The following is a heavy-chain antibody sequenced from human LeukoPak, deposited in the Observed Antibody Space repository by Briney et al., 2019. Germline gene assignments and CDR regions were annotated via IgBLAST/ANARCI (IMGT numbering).Heavy chain of an antibody. CDR1: GFTFSSYA. J-gene: IGHJ3*02. CDR2: ISGRGGST. Sequence: GGSLRLSCTASGFTFSSYAMSWVRQAPGKGLETVSAISGRGGSTYYADSVKGRFTISRDNSKNTLYLQMNSLRAEDTAVYYCAKVVRLGRWLQFGAFDIWGQGTMVTVSS. V-gene: IGHV3-23*01. D-gene: IGHD5-12*01. CDR3: AKVVRLGRWLQFGAFDI.